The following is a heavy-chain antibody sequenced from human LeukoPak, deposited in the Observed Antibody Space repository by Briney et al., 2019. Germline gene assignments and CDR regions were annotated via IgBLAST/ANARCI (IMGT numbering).Heavy chain of an antibody. CDR3: ARAPCGPPSCYYYYYGMDV. Sequence: PGGSLRLSCAASGFTFTSYEMNWVRQAPGKGLEWVSYISSSGSTIYYADSVKGRFTISRDNAKNSLYLQMNSLRAEDTAVYYCARAPCGPPSCYYYYYGMDVWGQGTTVTVSS. CDR1: GFTFTSYE. J-gene: IGHJ6*02. CDR2: ISSSGSTI. D-gene: IGHD6-6*01. V-gene: IGHV3-48*03.